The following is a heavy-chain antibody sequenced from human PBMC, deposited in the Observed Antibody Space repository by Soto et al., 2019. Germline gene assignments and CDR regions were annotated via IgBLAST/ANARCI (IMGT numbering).Heavy chain of an antibody. D-gene: IGHD5-12*01. V-gene: IGHV1-18*01. CDR1: GYTFTSYG. J-gene: IGHJ4*02. Sequence: ASVKVSCKASGYTFTSYGISWVRQAPGQGLEWMGWISAYNGNTNYAQKLQGRVTMTTDTSTSTAYMELRSLRSDDTAVYYCAAILLGYSGYDGYDYWGQGTLVTVSS. CDR3: AAILLGYSGYDGYDY. CDR2: ISAYNGNT.